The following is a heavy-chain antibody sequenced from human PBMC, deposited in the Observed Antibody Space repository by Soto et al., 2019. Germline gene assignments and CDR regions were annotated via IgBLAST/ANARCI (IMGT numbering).Heavy chain of an antibody. D-gene: IGHD2-15*01. V-gene: IGHV4-31*03. CDR1: GGSISSGGYY. CDR2: IYYSGST. J-gene: IGHJ6*02. Sequence: QVQLQESGPGLVKPSQTLSLTCTVSGGSISSGGYYWSWIRQHPGKGLEWIGYIYYSGSTYYNPSLKSRVTLSVDTSKNQFSLKLSSVTASDTAVYYCARDWWFDYYYYGMDVWGQGTTVTVSS. CDR3: ARDWWFDYYYYGMDV.